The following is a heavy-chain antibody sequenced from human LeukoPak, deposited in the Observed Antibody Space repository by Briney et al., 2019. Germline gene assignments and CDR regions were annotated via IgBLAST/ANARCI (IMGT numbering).Heavy chain of an antibody. V-gene: IGHV4-39*07. J-gene: IGHJ4*02. CDR1: GGSISSSSYY. CDR3: ARGEYGLFDY. CDR2: IYYSGST. Sequence: PSETLSLTCTVSGGSISSSSYYWGWIRQPPGKGLEWIGSIYYSGSTYYNPSLKSRVTISVDTSKNQLSLKLSSVTAADTAVYYCARGEYGLFDYWGQGTLVTVSS. D-gene: IGHD2/OR15-2a*01.